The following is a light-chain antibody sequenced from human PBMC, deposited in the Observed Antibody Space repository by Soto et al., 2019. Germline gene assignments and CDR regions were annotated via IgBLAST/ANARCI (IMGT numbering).Light chain of an antibody. CDR3: HSYDSSLSGSV. CDR1: SSNIGAGYD. Sequence: QSVLTQPPSVSGAPGQRVTISCTGSSSNIGAGYDVHWYQQLPGTAPKLLIYRNNNRPSGVPDRFSGPKSGTSASLAITGLQAEDEADYYCHSYDSSLSGSVFGGGTKLTVL. J-gene: IGLJ3*02. V-gene: IGLV1-40*01. CDR2: RNN.